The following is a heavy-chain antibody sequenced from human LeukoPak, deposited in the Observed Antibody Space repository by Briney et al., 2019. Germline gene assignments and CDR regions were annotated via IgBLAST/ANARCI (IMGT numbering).Heavy chain of an antibody. V-gene: IGHV3-9*01. Sequence: GGSLRLSCAASGFTFDDYAMHWVRQAPGEGLEWVSGISWNSGSIGYADSVKGRFTVSRDNAKNSLYLQMNSLRAEDTALYYCAKGMYYDSSGCFDYWGQGTLVTVSS. CDR3: AKGMYYDSSGCFDY. CDR1: GFTFDDYA. CDR2: ISWNSGSI. J-gene: IGHJ4*02. D-gene: IGHD3-22*01.